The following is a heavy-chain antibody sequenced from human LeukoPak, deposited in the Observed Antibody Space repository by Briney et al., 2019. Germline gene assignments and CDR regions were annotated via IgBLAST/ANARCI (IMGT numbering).Heavy chain of an antibody. J-gene: IGHJ5*02. CDR3: TRLEDYYDSSVS. D-gene: IGHD3-22*01. Sequence: GGSLKLSCAASGFTFSGSAMHWVRQASGKGLEWDGRIRSKANSYATAYAASVKGRFTISRDDSKNTAYLQMNSLKTEDTAVYYCTRLEDYYDSSVSWGQGTLVTVSS. V-gene: IGHV3-73*01. CDR2: IRSKANSYAT. CDR1: GFTFSGSA.